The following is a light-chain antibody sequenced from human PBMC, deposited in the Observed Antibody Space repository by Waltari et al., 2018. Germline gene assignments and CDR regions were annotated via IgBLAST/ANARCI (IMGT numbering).Light chain of an antibody. CDR1: NSNVGFSV. CDR2: TTN. J-gene: IGLJ1*01. V-gene: IGLV1-44*01. CDR3: ATWDDRMQGFV. Sequence: QSVLTQSPSASGTPGQRVTISCSGSNSNVGFSVVSWYQQLPGTAPKLLIHTTNQRPSGVPDRFSGSKSGTSASLAISGLQSEDEADYYCATWDDRMQGFVFGTGTKVSV.